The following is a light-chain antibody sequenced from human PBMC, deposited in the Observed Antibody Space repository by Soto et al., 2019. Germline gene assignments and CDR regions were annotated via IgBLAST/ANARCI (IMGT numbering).Light chain of an antibody. Sequence: EIVLTQSPATLSLSPGERATLSCRASQSVGIYLGGYQQRPGQAPRLLIYDASKRAAGIPARFSGSGSGTDFTLTINSLEPEDFAVYYCQHRSTWPRAFGQGTRLEIK. CDR2: DAS. J-gene: IGKJ5*01. CDR3: QHRSTWPRA. CDR1: QSVGIY. V-gene: IGKV3-11*01.